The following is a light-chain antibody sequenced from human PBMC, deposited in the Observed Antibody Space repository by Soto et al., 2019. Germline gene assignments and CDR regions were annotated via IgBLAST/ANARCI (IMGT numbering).Light chain of an antibody. J-gene: IGKJ4*01. CDR2: GAS. V-gene: IGKV3-15*01. CDR1: QSVSSN. Sequence: EIVMTQSPATLSVSPGERATLSCRASQSVSSNLAWYQQKPGQAPRLLIYGASTRATDIPARFSGSGSGTEVTLTISSRQSEDVAVYYCQQYNNWPLTFGGGTKVEIK. CDR3: QQYNNWPLT.